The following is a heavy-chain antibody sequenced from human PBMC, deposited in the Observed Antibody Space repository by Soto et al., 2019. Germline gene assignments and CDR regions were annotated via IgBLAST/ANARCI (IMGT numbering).Heavy chain of an antibody. J-gene: IGHJ6*02. V-gene: IGHV1-2*02. CDR2: IDPNSGGT. Sequence: XAVKVACKASGYPFIGYYMHWVRQVPGQGLEWMGCIDPNSGGTNSAQKFQGRVTMTRDTSISTVHMELSRLRYDDTAVYYCAREVTGDSNRTTYYYFYGMDVWGQGTTVTVSS. D-gene: IGHD1-1*01. CDR1: GYPFIGYY. CDR3: AREVTGDSNRTTYYYFYGMDV.